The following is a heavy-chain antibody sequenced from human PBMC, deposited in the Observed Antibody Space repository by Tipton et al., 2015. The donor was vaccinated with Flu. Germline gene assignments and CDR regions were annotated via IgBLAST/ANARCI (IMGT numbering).Heavy chain of an antibody. D-gene: IGHD4-11*01. CDR1: GGSINSFY. V-gene: IGHV4-59*01. Sequence: LRLSCTVSGGSINSFYWSWIRQSPGKGLEWIGNVYYSGSTNYDPSFKSRVTILVDTSESQFSLKLSSVTAADTAVYYCARRDYSNYVSDPKSWFDPWGQGALVTVSS. CDR3: ARRDYSNYVSDPKSWFDP. CDR2: VYYSGST. J-gene: IGHJ5*02.